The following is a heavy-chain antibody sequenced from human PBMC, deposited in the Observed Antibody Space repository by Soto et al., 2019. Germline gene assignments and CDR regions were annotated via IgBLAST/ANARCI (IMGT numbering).Heavy chain of an antibody. CDR3: ARGWFGPDV. J-gene: IGHJ6*04. CDR2: IDNAGTDS. D-gene: IGHD3-10*01. CDR1: GFTLSGRS. Sequence: EVQLVESGGGLVQPGGSLRLSCAASGFTLSGRSMHWVRQAPGKGLVWVSGIDNAGTDSTYAYSVKGRFTSSRDNATNMLYLQMRSRRVEDTAVYYCARGWFGPDVWGKGNRVTVSS. V-gene: IGHV3-74*01.